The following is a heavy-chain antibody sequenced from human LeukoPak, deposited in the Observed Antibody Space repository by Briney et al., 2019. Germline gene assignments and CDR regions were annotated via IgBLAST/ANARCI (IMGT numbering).Heavy chain of an antibody. D-gene: IGHD5-18*01. CDR2: IYSGGST. V-gene: IGHV4-4*07. CDR1: GGSISSYY. Sequence: PSETLSLTCTVSGGSISSYYWSWIRQPAGKGLEWIGRIYSGGSTNYNPSLESRVTISVDTSKNQFSLKLSSVTAADAAVYYCARAPYSLIQLSLVGGVFDIWGQGTMVTVSS. J-gene: IGHJ3*02. CDR3: ARAPYSLIQLSLVGGVFDI.